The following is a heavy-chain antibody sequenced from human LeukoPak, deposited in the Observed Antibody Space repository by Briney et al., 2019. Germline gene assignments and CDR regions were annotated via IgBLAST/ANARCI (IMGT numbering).Heavy chain of an antibody. D-gene: IGHD5-18*01. J-gene: IGHJ4*02. CDR1: GYTFATYS. Sequence: ASVKVSCKASGYTFATYSISWMRQAPGQGLEWMGWISAYNGNTNYAQKFQDRVTMTTDTSTSTAYMELSSLRSEDTAVYYCATVGYGYNYFDYWGQGTLVTVSS. CDR2: ISAYNGNT. V-gene: IGHV1-18*01. CDR3: ATVGYGYNYFDY.